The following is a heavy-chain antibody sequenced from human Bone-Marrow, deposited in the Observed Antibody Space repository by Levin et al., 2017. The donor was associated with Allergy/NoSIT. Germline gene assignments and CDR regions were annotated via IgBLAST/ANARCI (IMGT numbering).Heavy chain of an antibody. Sequence: ASVKVSCKASGYTFTGYYMHWVRQAPGQGLEWMGWINPNSGGTNYAQKFQGRVTMTRDTSISTAYMELSRLRSDDTAVYYCARDQGDNCSSTSCSLYYYYGMDVWGQGTTVTVSS. J-gene: IGHJ6*02. CDR2: INPNSGGT. CDR1: GYTFTGYY. V-gene: IGHV1-2*02. D-gene: IGHD2-2*01. CDR3: ARDQGDNCSSTSCSLYYYYGMDV.